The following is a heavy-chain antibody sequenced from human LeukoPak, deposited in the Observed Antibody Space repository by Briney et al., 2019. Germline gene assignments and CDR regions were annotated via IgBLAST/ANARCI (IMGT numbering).Heavy chain of an antibody. CDR2: IWYDGSNK. V-gene: IGHV3-33*01. CDR1: GFTFSSYG. D-gene: IGHD1-26*01. J-gene: IGHJ4*02. Sequence: GGSLRHSCAASGFTFSSYGMRWVRQAPGKGLEWVAVIWYDGSNKYYADSVKGRFTISRDNSKNTLYLQMNSLRAEDTAVYYCAIGMGATIGRPNTYYFDYWGQGTLVTVSS. CDR3: AIGMGATIGRPNTYYFDY.